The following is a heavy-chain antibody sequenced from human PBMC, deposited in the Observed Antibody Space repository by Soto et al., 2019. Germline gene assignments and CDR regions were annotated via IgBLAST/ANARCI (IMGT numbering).Heavy chain of an antibody. J-gene: IGHJ4*02. V-gene: IGHV3-11*05. CDR2: ISSSSSYT. D-gene: IGHD3-22*01. Sequence: QVQLVESGGGLVKPGGSLRLSCAASGFTFSDYYMSWIRQAPGKGLEWVSYISSSSSYTNYADSVKGRFTISRDNAKNSLYLQMNSLRAEDTAVYYCARARSGSFYFDYWGQGTLVTVSS. CDR3: ARARSGSFYFDY. CDR1: GFTFSDYY.